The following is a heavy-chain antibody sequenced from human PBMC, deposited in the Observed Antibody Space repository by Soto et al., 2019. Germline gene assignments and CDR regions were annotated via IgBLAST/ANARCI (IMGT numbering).Heavy chain of an antibody. CDR2: ISSSSSTI. Sequence: EVQLVESGGGLVQPGGSLRLSCAASGFTFSSYSMNWVRQAPGKGLEWVSYISSSSSTIYYADSVKGRFTISRDNAKNALYLQMNSLRDEDTAVYYCARDDKRVGPFYYYYYGMDVWGQGTTVTVSS. CDR3: ARDDKRVGPFYYYYYGMDV. D-gene: IGHD1-1*01. J-gene: IGHJ6*02. CDR1: GFTFSSYS. V-gene: IGHV3-48*02.